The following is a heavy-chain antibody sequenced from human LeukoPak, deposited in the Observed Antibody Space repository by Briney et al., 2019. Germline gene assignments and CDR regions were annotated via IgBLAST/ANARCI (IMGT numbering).Heavy chain of an antibody. CDR3: ARGVYGGNSDY. Sequence: ASVKVSCKASGYTFTGYSMHWVRQAPGQGLEWMGWINPYSGGTNYAQKFQGRVTMSRDTSTSTAYIELSSVRFDDTAVYYCARGVYGGNSDYWGQGTLVTVSS. CDR2: INPYSGGT. J-gene: IGHJ4*02. CDR1: GYTFTGYS. D-gene: IGHD4-23*01. V-gene: IGHV1-2*02.